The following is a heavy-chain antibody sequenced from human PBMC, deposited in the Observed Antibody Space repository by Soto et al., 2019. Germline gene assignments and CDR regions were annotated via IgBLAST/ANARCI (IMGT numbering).Heavy chain of an antibody. Sequence: GFLRLSCAASGFTFSDYYMSWIRQAPGKGLEWVSYISSSSSYTNYADSVKGRFTISRDNAQNSLYLQMNSLRAEDTAVYYCAINEVGSSSGSEYYGMDAWGQGTTVTVSS. J-gene: IGHJ6*02. CDR2: ISSSSSYT. CDR1: GFTFSDYY. V-gene: IGHV3-11*06. CDR3: AINEVGSSSGSEYYGMDA. D-gene: IGHD6-6*01.